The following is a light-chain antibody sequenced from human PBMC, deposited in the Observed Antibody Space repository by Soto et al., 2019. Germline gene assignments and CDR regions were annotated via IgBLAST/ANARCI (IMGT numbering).Light chain of an antibody. J-gene: IGLJ1*01. CDR1: NSNIGSNA. CDR3: ATWDDILNGYV. CDR2: SNS. V-gene: IGLV1-44*01. Sequence: QSVLTQPPSASGTPGQRVTISCSGGNSNIGSNAVNWYQQLPGTAPKLLMYSNSQRPSGVPDRFSGSKSGASASLAISGLQSEDEADYYCATWDDILNGYVFGTGTKLTVL.